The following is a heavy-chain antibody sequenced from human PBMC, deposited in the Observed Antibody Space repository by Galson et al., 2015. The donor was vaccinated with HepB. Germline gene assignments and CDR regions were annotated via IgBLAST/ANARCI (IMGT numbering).Heavy chain of an antibody. D-gene: IGHD3-10*01. CDR3: AKMAGGVQGKNYMDV. CDR2: ISGSGGTT. J-gene: IGHJ6*03. V-gene: IGHV3-23*01. Sequence: SLRLSCAASGFTFYSYAMSWVRQAPGKGLEWVSAISGSGGTTYYADSVKGRFTISRDNSKNTLYLQMNSLRAEDTAAYYCAKMAGGVQGKNYMDVWGKGTTVTVSS. CDR1: GFTFYSYA.